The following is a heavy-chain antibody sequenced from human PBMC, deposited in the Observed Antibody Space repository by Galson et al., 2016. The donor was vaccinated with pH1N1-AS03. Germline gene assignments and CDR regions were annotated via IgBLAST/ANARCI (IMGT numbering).Heavy chain of an antibody. CDR3: ATGLSVAGTPYEYYGVDV. Sequence: SVKVSCKVSGYTLTELSMHWVRQGPGKGLEWMGGFDPEDGEAIYAQKFQGRVTLTVDTSTDTAYMEVSGLQSEDTAVYYCATGLSVAGTPYEYYGVDVWGQGTTVIVSS. D-gene: IGHD6-19*01. CDR2: FDPEDGEA. J-gene: IGHJ6*02. CDR1: GYTLTELS. V-gene: IGHV1-24*01.